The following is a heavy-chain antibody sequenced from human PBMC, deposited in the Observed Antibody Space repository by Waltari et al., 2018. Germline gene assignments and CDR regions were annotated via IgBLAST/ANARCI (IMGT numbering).Heavy chain of an antibody. CDR2: ITPSGRSI. D-gene: IGHD3-10*01. CDR3: ARGAGGSGTPNWFDP. J-gene: IGHJ5*02. V-gene: IGHV3-21*02. Sequence: EVQLVESGGGLVKPGGPLRLPCAASEFTLSSYTWSWVRQGPGKGLEWVSSITPSGRSIYYADSVRGRFTLSRDNAKKSLFLQMTSLRPDDTAVYYCARGAGGSGTPNWFDPWGQGTLVTVSS. CDR1: EFTLSSYT.